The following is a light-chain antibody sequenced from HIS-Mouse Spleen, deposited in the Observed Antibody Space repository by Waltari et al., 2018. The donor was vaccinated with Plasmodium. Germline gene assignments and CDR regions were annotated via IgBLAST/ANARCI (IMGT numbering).Light chain of an antibody. CDR2: EDS. J-gene: IGLJ3*02. CDR3: YSTDSSGNHRV. CDR1: ALPKKY. V-gene: IGLV3-10*01. Sequence: SSELSQPPSVSVSPGQTARITCSGDALPKKYAYWYQQKSGQAPVLVIYEDSKRPSGIPERFSGSSSGTMATLTISGGQVEDEADYYCYSTDSSGNHRVFGGGTKLTVL.